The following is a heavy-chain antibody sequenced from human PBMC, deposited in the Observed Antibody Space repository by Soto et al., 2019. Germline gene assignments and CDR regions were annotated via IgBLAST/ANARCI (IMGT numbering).Heavy chain of an antibody. D-gene: IGHD6-13*01. CDR3: AKARQSTSWYGIEADF. J-gene: IGHJ4*02. V-gene: IGHV3-30*09. Sequence: QVQLVESGGGVVQPGRSLRLSCAASGFIFSDYAMHWVRQAPGKGLEWVAVISYGGDNKYYADSVRGRFAISRDNLKNPLDLQMNSLNPEDTAVYHIAKARQSTSWYGIEADFWGQGTLVTVSS. CDR1: GFIFSDYA. CDR2: ISYGGDNK.